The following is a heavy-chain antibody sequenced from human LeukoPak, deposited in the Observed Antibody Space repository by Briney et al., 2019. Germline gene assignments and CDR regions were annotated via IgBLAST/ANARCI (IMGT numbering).Heavy chain of an antibody. CDR1: GGSISSYC. Sequence: SETLSLTCTVSGGSISSYCWSWIRQPAGKGLEWIGRIYTSGSTNYNPSLKSRVTMSVDTSKNQFSLKLSSVTAADTAVYYCARNIVVVPAAMGGGWFDPWGQDTVHSVSS. CDR3: ARNIVVVPAAMGGGWFDP. D-gene: IGHD2-2*01. V-gene: IGHV4-4*07. CDR2: IYTSGST. J-gene: IGHJ5*02.